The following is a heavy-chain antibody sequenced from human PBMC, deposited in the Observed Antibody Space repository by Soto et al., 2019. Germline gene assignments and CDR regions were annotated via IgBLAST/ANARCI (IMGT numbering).Heavy chain of an antibody. Sequence: PGGSLILSCAASGFTFDDYAMHWVRQAPGKGLEWVSGISWNSGSIGYADSVKGRFTISRDNAKNSLYLQMNSLRAEDTALYYCAKGTLSYDILTGYPHAFDIWGQGTMVTVSS. D-gene: IGHD3-9*01. CDR3: AKGTLSYDILTGYPHAFDI. CDR2: ISWNSGSI. V-gene: IGHV3-9*01. J-gene: IGHJ3*02. CDR1: GFTFDDYA.